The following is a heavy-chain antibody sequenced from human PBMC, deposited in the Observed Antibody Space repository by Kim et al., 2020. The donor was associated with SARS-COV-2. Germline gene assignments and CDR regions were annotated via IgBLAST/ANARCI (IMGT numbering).Heavy chain of an antibody. V-gene: IGHV4-34*01. CDR2: INHSGST. D-gene: IGHD2-15*01. CDR3: ARYPRSGGSFYSGVFPGLAFDI. Sequence: SETLSLTCAVYGGSFSGYYWSWIRQPPGKGLEWIGEINHSGSTNYNPSLKSRVTISVDTSKNQFSLKLSSVTAADTAVYYCARYPRSGGSFYSGVFPGLAFDIRGQGTMVTVSS. CDR1: GGSFSGYY. J-gene: IGHJ3*02.